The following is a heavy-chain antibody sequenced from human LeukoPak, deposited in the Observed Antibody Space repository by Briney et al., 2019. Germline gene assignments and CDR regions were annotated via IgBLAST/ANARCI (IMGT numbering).Heavy chain of an antibody. V-gene: IGHV5-51*01. D-gene: IGHD3-22*01. Sequence: GESLKISCKGSGYSFTSYWIGWVRQMPGKGLEWMGIIYPGDSDTRYSPSFQGQVTISADRSISTAYLQWSSLKASDTAMYYCARGSRVFAHYDSSGYYSAFDIWGQGTMVTVPS. CDR3: ARGSRVFAHYDSSGYYSAFDI. CDR1: GYSFTSYW. CDR2: IYPGDSDT. J-gene: IGHJ3*02.